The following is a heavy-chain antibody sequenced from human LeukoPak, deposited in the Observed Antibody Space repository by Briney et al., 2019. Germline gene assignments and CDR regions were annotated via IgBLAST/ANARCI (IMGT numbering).Heavy chain of an antibody. CDR1: GFTYKNYT. V-gene: IGHV3-23*01. CDR2: IGGRGPDT. D-gene: IGHD2-21*02. Sequence: GGSLRLSCVASGFTYKNYTMSWVRQAPGKGLEWVSAIGGRGPDTYYADSVKGRFTISRDNAKNTVYLQMNSLRAEDTAVYYCARELVVTANPGLDYWGQGTLVTVSS. CDR3: ARELVVTANPGLDY. J-gene: IGHJ4*02.